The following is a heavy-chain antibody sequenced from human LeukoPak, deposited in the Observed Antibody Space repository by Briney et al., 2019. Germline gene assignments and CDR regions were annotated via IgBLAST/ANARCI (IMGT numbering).Heavy chain of an antibody. CDR3: ARLNPFTMGQWTHAFDI. D-gene: IGHD3-10*01. V-gene: IGHV4-39*01. Sequence: SETLSLTCTVSGGSISSNTFSWAWIRQPPGMGLEWIGTGYYSGSTFYNPSLKSRFTMSVDTSKNQFSLRLTSVTAADTAVYYCARLNPFTMGQWTHAFDIWGLGTVVTVSS. CDR2: GYYSGST. J-gene: IGHJ3*02. CDR1: GGSISSNTFS.